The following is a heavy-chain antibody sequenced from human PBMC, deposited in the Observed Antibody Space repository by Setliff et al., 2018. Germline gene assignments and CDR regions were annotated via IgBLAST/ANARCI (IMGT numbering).Heavy chain of an antibody. CDR3: VKESIVTRYFDY. V-gene: IGHV3-30*18. CDR2: ISYDGSNQ. D-gene: IGHD6-6*01. J-gene: IGHJ4*02. CDR1: RFPFSSYG. Sequence: PGGSLRLSCAASRFPFSSYGMHWVRQAPGKGLEWVAVISYDGSNQNYADSVKGRFTISRDNSKNTVYLQMNSLRAEDTAVYYCVKESIVTRYFDYWGQGTLVTVSS.